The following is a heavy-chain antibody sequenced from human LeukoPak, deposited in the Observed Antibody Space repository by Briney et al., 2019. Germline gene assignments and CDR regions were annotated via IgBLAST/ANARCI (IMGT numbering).Heavy chain of an antibody. J-gene: IGHJ4*02. CDR2: MNQDGSEK. Sequence: PGGSLRLSCAASRFTFSDYWMSWVRQAPGKGLEWVANMNQDGSEKYYVDPVKGRFTISRDNAKNSLSLQMNSLRAEDTAVYYCARDWAHFGYWGQGTLVTVSS. D-gene: IGHD3-10*01. V-gene: IGHV3-7*01. CDR1: RFTFSDYW. CDR3: ARDWAHFGY.